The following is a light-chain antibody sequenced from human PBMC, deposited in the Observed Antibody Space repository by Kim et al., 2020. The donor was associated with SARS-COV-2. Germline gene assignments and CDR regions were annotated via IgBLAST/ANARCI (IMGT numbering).Light chain of an antibody. J-gene: IGKJ1*01. CDR2: DAS. Sequence: DIQMTQSPSTLSASVGDRVTITCRASQSISSWLAWYQQKPGKAPKLLIYDASSLESGVPSRLSGSGSGTEFTLTISSLQPDDFATYYCQQYKSYSGTFGQGAKV. CDR1: QSISSW. CDR3: QQYKSYSGT. V-gene: IGKV1-5*01.